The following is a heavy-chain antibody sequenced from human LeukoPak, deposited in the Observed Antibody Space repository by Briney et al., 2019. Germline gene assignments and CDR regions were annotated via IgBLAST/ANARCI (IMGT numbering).Heavy chain of an antibody. CDR1: GFTFSGYS. J-gene: IGHJ4*02. CDR3: ARDHNYAFDN. V-gene: IGHV3-48*04. Sequence: GGSLRLSCAASGFTFSGYSMNWVRQAPGKGLEWISYVGISSGNTKYADSVKGRFTISGDSARNSLYLQMGSLRVEDTAVYYCARDHNYAFDNWGQGTLVTVSS. CDR2: VGISSGNT. D-gene: IGHD1-1*01.